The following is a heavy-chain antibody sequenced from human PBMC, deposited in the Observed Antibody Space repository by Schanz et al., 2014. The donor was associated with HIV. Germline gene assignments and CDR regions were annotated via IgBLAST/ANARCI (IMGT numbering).Heavy chain of an antibody. Sequence: VQLVESGGGLVKPGGSLRLSCAASGFTFDSQSMNWVRQAPGKGLECVASMSYDGRNEHYVDSVKGRFTISRDNSKNTLNLQMNSLRGDDTGVYFCVRDLEPTIFGGYYHRYGMDVWGLGTTVIVSS. CDR2: MSYDGRNE. D-gene: IGHD3-3*01. V-gene: IGHV3-33*08. CDR1: GFTFDSQS. J-gene: IGHJ6*02. CDR3: VRDLEPTIFGGYYHRYGMDV.